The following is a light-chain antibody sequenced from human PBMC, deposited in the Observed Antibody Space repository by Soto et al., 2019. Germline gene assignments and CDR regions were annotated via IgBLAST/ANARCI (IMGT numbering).Light chain of an antibody. CDR1: QGSRTD. V-gene: IGKV1-17*01. J-gene: IGKJ1*01. Sequence: DIQMTQSPSSLSASVGDRVTITCRASQGSRTDLGWYQQRPGKAPKRLIYAASSLQSGVPSRFSGSGAGTEFPLTISSLQPEDFATYYCLQHNSYPRTFGQGTKVEIK. CDR3: LQHNSYPRT. CDR2: AAS.